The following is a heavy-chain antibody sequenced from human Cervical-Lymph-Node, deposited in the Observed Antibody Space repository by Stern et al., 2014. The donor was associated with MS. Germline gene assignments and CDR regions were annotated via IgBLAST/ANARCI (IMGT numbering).Heavy chain of an antibody. Sequence: VQLVESGGGVVQPGRSLRLSCAASGFTFSSYGMHWVRQAPGKGLGWVAVIWYDGSKKYYADSVKGRFTISRDNSKNTLYLQMNSLRAEDTAVYYCARSSSPSPYYYYGMDVWGQGTTVTVSS. J-gene: IGHJ6*02. D-gene: IGHD6-13*01. CDR2: IWYDGSKK. CDR3: ARSSSPSPYYYYGMDV. CDR1: GFTFSSYG. V-gene: IGHV3-33*01.